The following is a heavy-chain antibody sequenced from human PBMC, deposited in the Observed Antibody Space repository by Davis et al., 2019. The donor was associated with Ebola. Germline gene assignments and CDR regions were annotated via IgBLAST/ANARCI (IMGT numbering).Heavy chain of an antibody. CDR3: ARASTVTPFDY. CDR2: IYYSGST. D-gene: IGHD4-11*01. Sequence: SETLSLTCTVSGGSISSYYWSWIRQPPGKGLEWIGYIYYSGSTYYNPSLKSRVTISVDTSKNQFSLKLSSVTAADTAVYYCARASTVTPFDYWGQGTLVTVSP. J-gene: IGHJ4*02. CDR1: GGSISSYY. V-gene: IGHV4-59*12.